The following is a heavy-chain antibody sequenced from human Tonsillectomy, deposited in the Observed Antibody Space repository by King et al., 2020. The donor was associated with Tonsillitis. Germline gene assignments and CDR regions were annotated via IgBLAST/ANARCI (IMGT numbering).Heavy chain of an antibody. CDR2: ISYDGSNK. V-gene: IGHV3-30*18. D-gene: IGHD3-9*01. Sequence: VQLVESGGGVVQPGRSLRLSCAASGFTFSSYGMHWVRQAPGKGLEWVALISYDGSNKYYADSVKGRFTISRDNSKNTLYLQMNSLRAEDTAVYYCAKETPVYDSLAGYYNGAFDIWGQGTMVTVSS. CDR3: AKETPVYDSLAGYYNGAFDI. CDR1: GFTFSSYG. J-gene: IGHJ3*02.